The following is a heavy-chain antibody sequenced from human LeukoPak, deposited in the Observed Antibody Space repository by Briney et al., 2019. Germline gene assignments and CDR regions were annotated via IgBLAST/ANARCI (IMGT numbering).Heavy chain of an antibody. CDR2: ISSSGSTI. V-gene: IGHV3-48*03. Sequence: GGSLRLSCAASGFTFSSYEMNWVRQAPGKVLEWVSYISSSGSTIYYADSVKGRFTISRDNAKNSLYLQMNSLRAEDTAVYYCARRSVTIYYMDVWGKGTTVTISS. J-gene: IGHJ6*03. CDR1: GFTFSSYE. D-gene: IGHD4-11*01. CDR3: ARRSVTIYYMDV.